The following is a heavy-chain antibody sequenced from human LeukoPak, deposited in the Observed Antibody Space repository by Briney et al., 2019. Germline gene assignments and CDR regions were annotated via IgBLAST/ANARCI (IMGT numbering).Heavy chain of an antibody. J-gene: IGHJ4*02. V-gene: IGHV3-48*01. CDR3: ARESRGELEDH. CDR2: ISSSSSTI. CDR1: GFTFSSYS. Sequence: GGSLRLSCAASGFTFSSYSMNWVRQAPGKGLEWVSYISSSSSTIYYADSVKGRFTISRDSAKNSLYLQMNSLRAEDTAVYYCARESRGELEDHWGQGTLVTVSS. D-gene: IGHD1-26*01.